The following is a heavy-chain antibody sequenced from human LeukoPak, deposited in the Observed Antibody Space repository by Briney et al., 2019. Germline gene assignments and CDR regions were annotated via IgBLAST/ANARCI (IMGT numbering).Heavy chain of an antibody. Sequence: SSETLSLTCTVSGGSISSYYWSWIRQPPGKGLEWIGYIYYSGSTNYNPSLKSRVTISVDTFKNQFSLKLSSVTAADTAVYYCARDRGYSYGHYYCYYMDVWGKGTTVTVSS. CDR2: IYYSGST. J-gene: IGHJ6*03. V-gene: IGHV4-59*01. D-gene: IGHD5-18*01. CDR1: GGSISSYY. CDR3: ARDRGYSYGHYYCYYMDV.